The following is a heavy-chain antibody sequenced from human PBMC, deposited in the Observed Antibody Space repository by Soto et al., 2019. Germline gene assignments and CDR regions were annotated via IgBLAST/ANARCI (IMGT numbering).Heavy chain of an antibody. D-gene: IGHD3-22*01. J-gene: IGHJ4*02. CDR3: ARIAGDDSSGFFLYYFDY. CDR1: GYTFTSYD. Sequence: ASVKVSCKASGYTFTSYDINWERQATGQGLEWMGWMNPNSGNTGYAQKFQGRVTMTRNTSISTAYMELSSLRSEDTAVYYCARIAGDDSSGFFLYYFDYWGQGTLVTVSS. V-gene: IGHV1-8*01. CDR2: MNPNSGNT.